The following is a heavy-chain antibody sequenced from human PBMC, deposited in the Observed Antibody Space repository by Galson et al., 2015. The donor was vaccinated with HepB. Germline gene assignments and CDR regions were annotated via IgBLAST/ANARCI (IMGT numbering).Heavy chain of an antibody. CDR1: GGSFSVYY. CDR2: INHSGST. V-gene: IGHV4-34*01. CDR3: ARGLVEDY. Sequence: SESLSLTCAVYGGSFSVYYWSWIRQPPGKGLEWIGEINHSGSTNYNPSLKSRVTISVDTSKNQFSLKLSSVTAADTAVYYCARGLVEDYWGQGTLVTVSS. J-gene: IGHJ4*02. D-gene: IGHD2-8*02.